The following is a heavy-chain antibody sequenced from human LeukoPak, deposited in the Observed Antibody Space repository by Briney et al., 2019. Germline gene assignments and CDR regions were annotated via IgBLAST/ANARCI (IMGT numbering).Heavy chain of an antibody. CDR1: GYSISSGYY. D-gene: IGHD1-26*01. Sequence: SETLSLTCTVSGYSISSGYYWGWIRQPPGKGLEWIGSIYHSGSTYYNPSLKSRVTISVDTSKNQFSLKLSSVTAADTAVYYCASGEAVGYWGQGTLVTVSS. V-gene: IGHV4-38-2*02. CDR3: ASGEAVGY. CDR2: IYHSGST. J-gene: IGHJ4*02.